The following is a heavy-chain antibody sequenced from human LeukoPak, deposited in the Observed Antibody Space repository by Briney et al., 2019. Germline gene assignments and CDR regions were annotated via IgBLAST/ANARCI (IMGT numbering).Heavy chain of an antibody. Sequence: SQTLSLTCALSGDSVSSNSATWTWIRQSPSRGLEWLGGTYFRSKWYNDSAESVKSRISINPDTSKNQFSLQLSSVTPEDTAVYYCARGLLVGHPYYCAMDVWGQGTTVSVSS. CDR1: GDSVSSNSAT. V-gene: IGHV6-1*01. CDR2: TYFRSKWYN. CDR3: ARGLLVGHPYYCAMDV. J-gene: IGHJ6*02. D-gene: IGHD2-8*02.